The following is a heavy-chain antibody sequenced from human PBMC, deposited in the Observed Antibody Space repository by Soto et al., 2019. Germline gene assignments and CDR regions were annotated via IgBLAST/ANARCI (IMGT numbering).Heavy chain of an antibody. D-gene: IGHD6-19*01. CDR1: GFTFDDYA. CDR3: AKEPHSSGWEVAPYFDY. J-gene: IGHJ4*02. Sequence: GGSLRLSCAASGFTFDDYAMHWVRQAPGKGLEWVSGISWNSGSIGYADSVKGRFTISRDNAKNSLYLQMNSLRAEDTALYYCAKEPHSSGWEVAPYFDYWGQGTLVTVSS. V-gene: IGHV3-9*01. CDR2: ISWNSGSI.